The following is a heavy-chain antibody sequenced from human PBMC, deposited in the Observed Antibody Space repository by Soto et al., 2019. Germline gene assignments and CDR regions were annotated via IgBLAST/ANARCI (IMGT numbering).Heavy chain of an antibody. J-gene: IGHJ4*02. Sequence: GPTLVNATRTVRLTCTFSGFSLNTSRLCVSWIRQPPGKALEWLARIDWNDDKYYSTSLKTRLTISKDTSKNQVVLTMTNMDPVDTATYYCARIRDSYGSIDYWGQGTLVT. D-gene: IGHD5-18*01. V-gene: IGHV2-70*11. CDR3: ARIRDSYGSIDY. CDR1: GFSLNTSRLC. CDR2: IDWNDDK.